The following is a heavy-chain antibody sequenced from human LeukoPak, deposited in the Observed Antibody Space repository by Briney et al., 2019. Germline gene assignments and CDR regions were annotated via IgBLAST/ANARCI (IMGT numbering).Heavy chain of an antibody. J-gene: IGHJ4*02. CDR2: IIPILGIA. Sequence: SVTVSCKASGGIFSSYAISWVRQAPGQGLEWMGRIIPILGIANYAQKFQGRVTITADKSTSTAYMDLSSLRSEDTAVYYCARDLPPYYFDYWGQGTLVTVSS. CDR3: ARDLPPYYFDY. V-gene: IGHV1-69*04. CDR1: GGIFSSYA.